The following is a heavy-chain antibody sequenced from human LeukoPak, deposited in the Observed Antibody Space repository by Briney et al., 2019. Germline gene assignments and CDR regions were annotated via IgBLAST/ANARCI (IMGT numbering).Heavy chain of an antibody. CDR2: INHSGST. Sequence: SETLSLTCAVYGGSFSGYYWSWIRQPPGKGLEWIGEINHSGSTNYNPSLKSRVTISVDTSKNQFSLKLSSVTAADTAVYYCARVFSMRPTGPDDYWGQGTLVTASS. J-gene: IGHJ4*02. D-gene: IGHD2/OR15-2a*01. CDR3: ARVFSMRPTGPDDY. CDR1: GGSFSGYY. V-gene: IGHV4-34*01.